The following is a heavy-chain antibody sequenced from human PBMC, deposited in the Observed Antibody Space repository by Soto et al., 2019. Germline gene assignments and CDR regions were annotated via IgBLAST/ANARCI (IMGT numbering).Heavy chain of an antibody. J-gene: IGHJ6*02. CDR2: IYPGDSDT. D-gene: IGHD3-10*01. CDR1: GYSFNSYW. Sequence: GESLKISCKGSGYSFNSYWIGWVRQMPGKGLEWMGIIYPGDSDTRYSPSFRGQVTISADKSISTAYLQWSSLKASDTAMYYCARGGSGSLYYYGMDVWGQGTTVTVSS. V-gene: IGHV5-51*01. CDR3: ARGGSGSLYYYGMDV.